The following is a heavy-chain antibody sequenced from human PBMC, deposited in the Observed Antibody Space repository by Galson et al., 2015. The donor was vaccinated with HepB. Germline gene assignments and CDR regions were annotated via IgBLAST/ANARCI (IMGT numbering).Heavy chain of an antibody. CDR3: ARDREWEPTAPGY. J-gene: IGHJ4*02. D-gene: IGHD1-26*01. Sequence: SLRLSCAASGFSFSDYALHWVRQAPGKGLEWVAVISYDGSNKYYADSVKGRFTISRDNSKNTLYLQMNSLRAEDTAVYYCARDREWEPTAPGYWGQGTLVIVSS. V-gene: IGHV3-30*03. CDR2: ISYDGSNK. CDR1: GFSFSDYA.